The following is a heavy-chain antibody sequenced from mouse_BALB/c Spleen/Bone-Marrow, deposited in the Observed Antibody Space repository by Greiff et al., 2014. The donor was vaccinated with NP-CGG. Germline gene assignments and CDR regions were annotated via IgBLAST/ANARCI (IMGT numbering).Heavy chain of an antibody. J-gene: IGHJ3*01. D-gene: IGHD2-14*01. Sequence: EVQLQQSGAELVKPGASVKLSCTASGFNIKDTYMHWVKQRPEQGLEWIGRIDPANGNTKYDPKFQGKATITADTSSKTAYLQLSSLTSEDTAGYYCATYYRYDRRFAYWGQGTLVTVAA. CDR2: IDPANGNT. CDR3: ATYYRYDRRFAY. V-gene: IGHV14-3*02. CDR1: GFNIKDTY.